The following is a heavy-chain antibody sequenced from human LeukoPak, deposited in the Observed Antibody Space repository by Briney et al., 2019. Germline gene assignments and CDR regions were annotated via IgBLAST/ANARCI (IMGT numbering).Heavy chain of an antibody. CDR1: EFDFSSHA. J-gene: IGHJ4*02. Sequence: GGSLRLSCAASEFDFSSHAMTWVRQAPGKGLEWVSAISISGSKTYYADSVKGRFTISRDNSKNTLYLQMNSLRAEDTAVYYCASHYGGNSDYFDYWGQGTLVTVSS. CDR3: ASHYGGNSDYFDY. D-gene: IGHD4-23*01. V-gene: IGHV3-23*01. CDR2: ISISGSKT.